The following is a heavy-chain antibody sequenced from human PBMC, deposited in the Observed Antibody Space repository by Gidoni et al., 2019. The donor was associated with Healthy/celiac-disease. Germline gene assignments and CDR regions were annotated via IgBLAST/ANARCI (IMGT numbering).Heavy chain of an antibody. Sequence: EVQLLESGGGLVQPGGSMRLSCAASGFTFSSYAMSWVRQATGKGLGWVSAISGSGGSTYYADSVKGRFTISRDNSKSTLYLQMNSLRAEDTAVYYCAKDSGNSGSSDYWGQGTLVTVSS. J-gene: IGHJ4*02. V-gene: IGHV3-23*01. D-gene: IGHD2-15*01. CDR2: ISGSGGST. CDR3: AKDSGNSGSSDY. CDR1: GFTFSSYA.